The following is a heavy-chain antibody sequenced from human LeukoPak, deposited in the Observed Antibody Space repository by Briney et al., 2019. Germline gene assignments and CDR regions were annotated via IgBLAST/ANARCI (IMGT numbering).Heavy chain of an antibody. CDR1: GFSFSSYG. D-gene: IGHD6-19*01. Sequence: PGASLRLSCAASGFSFSSYGMSWLRQAPGKGLGWVSGISSGTGTTYYADSVKGRFIVSRDTSKNTLYLQMNSLRGEDTAVYYCAKDHGTAVAGFYYWGQGTLVTVSS. J-gene: IGHJ4*02. CDR3: AKDHGTAVAGFYY. CDR2: ISSGTGTT. V-gene: IGHV3-23*01.